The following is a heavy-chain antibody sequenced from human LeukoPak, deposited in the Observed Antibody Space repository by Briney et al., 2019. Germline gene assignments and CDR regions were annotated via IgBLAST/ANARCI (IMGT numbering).Heavy chain of an antibody. J-gene: IGHJ4*02. D-gene: IGHD2-2*02. CDR1: GFTFSSYA. CDR2: ISGSGGST. V-gene: IGHV3-23*01. CDR3: AKGYCSSTSCYTAPHY. Sequence: GSLLLSCAASGFTFSSYAMSWVRQAPGKGLELVSTISGSGGSTYYADSVKGRFTISRDNSKNTLYLQMNSLRAEDTAAYYCAKGYCSSTSCYTAPHYWGQGTLVTVSS.